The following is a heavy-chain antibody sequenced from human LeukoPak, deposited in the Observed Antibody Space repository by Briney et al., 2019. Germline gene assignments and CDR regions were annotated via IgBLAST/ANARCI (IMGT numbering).Heavy chain of an antibody. CDR1: GFTFSSYS. J-gene: IGHJ4*02. V-gene: IGHV3-21*03. CDR3: TRGQDYDFWSGYYLFDY. Sequence: GGSLRLSCAASGFTFSSYSMNWVRQAPGKGLEWVSSISSSSSYIYYADSVKGRFTISRDNAKNSLYLQMSSLKTEDTAVYYCTRGQDYDFWSGYYLFDYWGQGTLVTVSS. D-gene: IGHD3-3*01. CDR2: ISSSSSYI.